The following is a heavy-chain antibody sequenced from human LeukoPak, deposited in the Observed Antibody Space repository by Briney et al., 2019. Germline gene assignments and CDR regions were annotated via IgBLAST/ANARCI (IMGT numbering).Heavy chain of an antibody. CDR3: ATVTPTTSN. CDR2: VDPEDGET. J-gene: IGHJ4*02. CDR1: GYTFTDYY. V-gene: IGHV1-69-2*01. Sequence: ASVKVSCKASGYTFTDYYIHWVRQSPGKGLEWMGRVDPEDGETIYAENFQGRVTITADTSTDTANMELSSLRFEDTAVYYCATVTPTTSNWGQGTLVTVSS. D-gene: IGHD1-14*01.